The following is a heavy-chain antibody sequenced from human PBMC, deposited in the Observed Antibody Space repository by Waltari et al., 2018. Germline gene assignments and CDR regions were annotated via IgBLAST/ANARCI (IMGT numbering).Heavy chain of an antibody. V-gene: IGHV4-59*08. J-gene: IGHJ4*02. D-gene: IGHD3-3*01. Sequence: QVQLQESGPGLVKPSETLSLTCTVSGGSISSYYWSWIRQPPGKGLGWSGYSYYSGSTNSNTSLKSRVTISVDTSKNQFSLKLSSVTAADTAVYYCARHVRRERFLEWFLDYWGQGTLVTVSS. CDR1: GGSISSYY. CDR3: ARHVRRERFLEWFLDY. CDR2: SYYSGST.